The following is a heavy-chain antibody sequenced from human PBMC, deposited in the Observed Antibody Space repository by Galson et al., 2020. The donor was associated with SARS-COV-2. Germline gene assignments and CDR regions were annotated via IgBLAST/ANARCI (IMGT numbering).Heavy chain of an antibody. V-gene: IGHV1-69*13. D-gene: IGHD3-16*01. Sequence: SVKVSCKASGGTFSSYAISWVRQAPGQGLEWMGGIIPIFGTANYAQKFQGRVTITADESTSTAYMELSSLRSEDTAVYYCASSQTQGLGYYYGMDVWGQGTTVTVSS. J-gene: IGHJ6*02. CDR1: GGTFSSYA. CDR3: ASSQTQGLGYYYGMDV. CDR2: IIPIFGTA.